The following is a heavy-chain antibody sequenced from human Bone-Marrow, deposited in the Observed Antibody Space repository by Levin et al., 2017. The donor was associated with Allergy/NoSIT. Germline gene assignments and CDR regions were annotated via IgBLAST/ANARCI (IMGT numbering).Heavy chain of an antibody. J-gene: IGHJ4*02. CDR3: ARGLYYYDSPYGFHFDY. CDR1: GFTFSSYD. Sequence: GESLKISCAASGFTFSSYDMHWVRQATGKGLEWVSAIGTAGDTYYPGSVKGRFTISRENAKNSLYLQMNSLRAGDTAVYYCARGLYYYDSPYGFHFDYWGQGTLVTVSS. CDR2: IGTAGDT. V-gene: IGHV3-13*01. D-gene: IGHD3-22*01.